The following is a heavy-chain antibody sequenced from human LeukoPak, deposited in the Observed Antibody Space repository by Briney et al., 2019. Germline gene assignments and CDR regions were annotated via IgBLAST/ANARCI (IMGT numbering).Heavy chain of an antibody. V-gene: IGHV1-69*13. Sequence: SVKVSCKASGGTFSGYAISWLRQAPGQGLEWMGGIIPIFGTANYAQKFQGRVTITADESTSTAYMELSSLRSEDTAVYYCARAPQLGTRGYFDYWGQGTLVTVS. J-gene: IGHJ4*02. D-gene: IGHD7-27*01. CDR1: GGTFSGYA. CDR3: ARAPQLGTRGYFDY. CDR2: IIPIFGTA.